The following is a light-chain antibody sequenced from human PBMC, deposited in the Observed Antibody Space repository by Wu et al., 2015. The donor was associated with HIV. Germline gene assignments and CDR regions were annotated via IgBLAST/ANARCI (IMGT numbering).Light chain of an antibody. V-gene: IGKV3-15*01. CDR2: GAS. CDR1: QSVSTN. J-gene: IGKJ1*01. CDR3: QHYNNWQT. Sequence: EIVLTQSPGTLSLSPGEIVTLSCRASQSVSTNLVWYQQRPGQAPRLLIYGASTRATGIPARFSGSGSGTEFTLTISSMQSEDFAVYYCQHYNNWQTFGQGTKVEIK.